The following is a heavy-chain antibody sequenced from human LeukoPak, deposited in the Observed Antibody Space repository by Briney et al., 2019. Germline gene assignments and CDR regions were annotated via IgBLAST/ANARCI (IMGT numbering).Heavy chain of an antibody. Sequence: QPGGSLRLSCAASGFNLSSNYMSWVRQAPGKGLEWVSVIYSGGSTYYADSVKGRFTISRDNSKNTLYLQMNSLRAEDTAVYYCARSIAAAGERHPWGQGTLVTVSS. CDR2: IYSGGST. V-gene: IGHV3-66*01. D-gene: IGHD6-13*01. CDR3: ARSIAAAGERHP. J-gene: IGHJ5*02. CDR1: GFNLSSNY.